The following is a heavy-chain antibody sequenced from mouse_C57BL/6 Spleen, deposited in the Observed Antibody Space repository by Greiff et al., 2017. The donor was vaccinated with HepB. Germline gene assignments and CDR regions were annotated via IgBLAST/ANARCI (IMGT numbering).Heavy chain of an antibody. CDR2: ISSGSSTI. CDR3: ARPYDYDVGYYAMDY. V-gene: IGHV5-17*01. Sequence: EVKVVESGGGLVKPGGSLKLSCAASGFTFSDYGMHWVRQAPEKGLEWVAYISSGSSTIYYADTVKGRFTISRDNAKNTLFLQMTSLRSEDTAMYYCARPYDYDVGYYAMDYWGQGTSVTVSS. D-gene: IGHD2-4*01. J-gene: IGHJ4*01. CDR1: GFTFSDYG.